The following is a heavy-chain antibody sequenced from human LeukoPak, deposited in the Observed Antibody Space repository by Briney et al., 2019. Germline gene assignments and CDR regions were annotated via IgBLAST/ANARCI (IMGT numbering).Heavy chain of an antibody. J-gene: IGHJ3*02. D-gene: IGHD7-27*01. CDR3: ASDKLGTDAFDI. CDR1: GFTFSTYS. CDR2: ISSTSSYI. Sequence: GGSLRLSCAASGFTFSTYSMNWVRQAPGKGLEWVSSISSTSSYIYYADSVKGRFTISRDNAQKSLYLQMNSLRAEDTAVYYCASDKLGTDAFDIWGQGTVVTVSS. V-gene: IGHV3-21*01.